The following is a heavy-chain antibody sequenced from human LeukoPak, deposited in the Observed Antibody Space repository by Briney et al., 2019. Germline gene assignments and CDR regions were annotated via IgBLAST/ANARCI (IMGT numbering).Heavy chain of an antibody. Sequence: GGSLRLSCAASGFKFSSYSMKWVRQAPGKGLEWVSFISSSSSYIYYADSLKGRFTISRDNAKNSVYLQMNSLTAEGTAVYYCARDYCANGVCPFFYYYYYMDVWGKGTTVTVSS. J-gene: IGHJ6*03. V-gene: IGHV3-21*01. CDR1: GFKFSSYS. CDR3: ARDYCANGVCPFFYYYYYMDV. D-gene: IGHD2-8*01. CDR2: ISSSSSYI.